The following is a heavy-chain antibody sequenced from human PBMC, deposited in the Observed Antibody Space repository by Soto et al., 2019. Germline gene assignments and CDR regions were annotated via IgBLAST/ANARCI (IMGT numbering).Heavy chain of an antibody. J-gene: IGHJ6*02. CDR3: AKDRTTVDYNYGMDV. D-gene: IGHD4-17*01. CDR1: GFTFSSYA. Sequence: EVQLLESGGGLVQPGGSLRLSCAASGFTFSSYAMTWVRQAPGKGLEWVSGISGGGGSTYYADSVKGRFTISRDNSKNTLFLQMNSLRAEDTAVYYCAKDRTTVDYNYGMDVWGQGTTVTVSS. CDR2: ISGGGGST. V-gene: IGHV3-23*01.